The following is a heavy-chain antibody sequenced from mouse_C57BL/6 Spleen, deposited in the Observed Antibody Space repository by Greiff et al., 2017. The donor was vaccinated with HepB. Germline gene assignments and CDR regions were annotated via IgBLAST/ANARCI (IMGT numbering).Heavy chain of an antibody. D-gene: IGHD2-1*01. CDR1: GYSITSGYD. CDR2: ISYSGST. J-gene: IGHJ3*01. V-gene: IGHV3-1*01. Sequence: EVKLQESGPGMVKPSQSLSLTCTVTGYSITSGYDWHWIRHFPGNNLEWMGYISYSGSTNYNPSLKSRISITHDTSKNHFFLKLNSVTTEDTATYYCARRDGNHFAYWGQGTLVTVSA. CDR3: ARRDGNHFAY.